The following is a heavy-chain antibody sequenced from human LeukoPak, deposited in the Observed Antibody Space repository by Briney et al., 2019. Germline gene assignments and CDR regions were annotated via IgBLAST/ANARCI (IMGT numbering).Heavy chain of an antibody. CDR2: INHSGST. CDR3: ARGPPAKPGTGYYYGMDV. Sequence: SETLSLTCTVSGGSISSYYWSWIRQPPGKGLEWIGEINHSGSTNYNPSLKSRVTISLDMSKNQFSLELSSVTAADTAVYYCARGPPAKPGTGYYYGMDVWGQGTTVTVSS. V-gene: IGHV4-34*01. D-gene: IGHD2-2*01. J-gene: IGHJ6*02. CDR1: GGSISSYY.